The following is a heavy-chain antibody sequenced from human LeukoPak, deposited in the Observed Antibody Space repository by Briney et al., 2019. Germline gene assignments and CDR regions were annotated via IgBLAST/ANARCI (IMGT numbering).Heavy chain of an antibody. CDR2: VDPSGGST. CDR1: GYTFTSHY. CDR3: ARDNTATGPFDY. J-gene: IGHJ4*02. V-gene: IGHV1-46*01. D-gene: IGHD1-1*01. Sequence: ASVTVSCKASGYTFTSHYIHWVRQAPGQGLEWMGIVDPSGGSTSRAQKFQGRVTITRDTSTSTVYMELSSLRSEDTAVYYCARDNTATGPFDYWGQGTLVTVSS.